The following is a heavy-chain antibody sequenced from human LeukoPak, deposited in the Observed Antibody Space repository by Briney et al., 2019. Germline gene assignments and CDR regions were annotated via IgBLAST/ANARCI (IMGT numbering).Heavy chain of an antibody. J-gene: IGHJ5*02. CDR2: IKEDGSEK. V-gene: IGHV3-7*01. CDR3: ARDYGVAGLFDP. D-gene: IGHD6-19*01. CDR1: RFTFSNYW. Sequence: PGGSLRLSCTASRFTFSNYWISWVRQAPGKGLEWVANIKEDGSEKYYVDSVKGRFTISRDNAKNSLYLQMNSLRAEDTAVYYCARDYGVAGLFDPWGQGTLVTVSS.